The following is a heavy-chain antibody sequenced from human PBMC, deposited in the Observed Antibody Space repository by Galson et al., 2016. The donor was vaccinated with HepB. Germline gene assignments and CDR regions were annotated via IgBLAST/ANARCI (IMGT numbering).Heavy chain of an antibody. J-gene: IGHJ5*02. CDR1: GFTFSGSA. Sequence: SLRLSCAASGFTFSGSAMHWVRQASGKGLAWVGRIRSNANSYPPACAASVTGRFTISRDDSKNTAYLQINSLQTEDTAVYYCTRTLSSSWCNWCDPWGQGTLVTVSS. V-gene: IGHV3-73*01. CDR2: IRSNANSYPP. D-gene: IGHD6-13*01. CDR3: TRTLSSSWCNWCDP.